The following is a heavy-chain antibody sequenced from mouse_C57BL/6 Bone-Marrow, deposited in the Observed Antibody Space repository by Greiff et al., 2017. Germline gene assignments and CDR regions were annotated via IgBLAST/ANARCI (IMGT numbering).Heavy chain of an antibody. Sequence: DVKLVESGGGLVQSGRSLRLSCATSGFTFSDFYMEWVRQAPGKGLEWIAASRNKANDYTTEYSASVKGRFIVSRDTSQSILYLQMNALRAEDTAIYYCARDAGVRYWYFDVWGTGTTVTVSS. CDR2: SRNKANDYTT. D-gene: IGHD2-14*01. CDR1: GFTFSDFY. CDR3: ARDAGVRYWYFDV. J-gene: IGHJ1*03. V-gene: IGHV7-1*01.